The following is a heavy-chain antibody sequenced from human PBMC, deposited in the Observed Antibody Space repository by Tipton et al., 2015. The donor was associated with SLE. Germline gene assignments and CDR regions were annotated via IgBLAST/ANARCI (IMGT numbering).Heavy chain of an antibody. Sequence: SLRLSCAASGFTFSSYAMHWVRQAPGKGLEWVAVISYDGSNKYYADSVRGRFTISRDNSKNTLYLQMNSPRAEDTAVYYCAKRSAAGAFDIWGQGTMVTVSS. CDR1: GFTFSSYA. V-gene: IGHV3-30*04. J-gene: IGHJ3*02. CDR2: ISYDGSNK. CDR3: AKRSAAGAFDI. D-gene: IGHD6-13*01.